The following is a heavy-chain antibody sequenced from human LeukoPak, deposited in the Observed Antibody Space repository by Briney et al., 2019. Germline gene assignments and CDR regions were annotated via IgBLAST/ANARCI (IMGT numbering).Heavy chain of an antibody. D-gene: IGHD6-13*01. CDR2: INHSGST. Sequence: SETLSLTCAVYGGSFSGYYWSWIRQPPGKGLEWIGEINHSGSTNYNPSLKSRVTISVGTSKNQFSLKLSSVTAADTAVYYCARGELMGGSSWYANWFDPWGQGTLVTVSS. CDR1: GGSFSGYY. CDR3: ARGELMGGSSWYANWFDP. V-gene: IGHV4-34*01. J-gene: IGHJ5*02.